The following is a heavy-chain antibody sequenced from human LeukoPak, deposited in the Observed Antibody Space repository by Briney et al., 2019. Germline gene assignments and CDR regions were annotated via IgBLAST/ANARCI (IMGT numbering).Heavy chain of an antibody. V-gene: IGHV3-30*02. Sequence: GGSLRLSCAASGFTFSSYGMHWVRQAPGKGLEWVAFIRYDGSNKYYADSVKGRFTISRDNSKNTLYLQMNSLRAEDTAVYYCAKDGNIVVVPAAYYHYYMDVWGKGTTVTVSS. CDR2: IRYDGSNK. J-gene: IGHJ6*03. CDR3: AKDGNIVVVPAAYYHYYMDV. CDR1: GFTFSSYG. D-gene: IGHD2-2*01.